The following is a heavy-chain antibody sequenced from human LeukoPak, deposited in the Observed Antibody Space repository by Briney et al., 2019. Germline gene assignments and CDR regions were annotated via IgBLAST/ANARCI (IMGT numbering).Heavy chain of an antibody. CDR1: GFTFSSYS. J-gene: IGHJ4*02. CDR3: ARVGIAVAGSFDY. D-gene: IGHD6-19*01. Sequence: GGSLRLSCAASGFTFSSYSMNWVRQAPGKGLEWVSSISSSSSYIYYADSVKGRFTISRDNAKNSLYLQMNSLRAEDTAVYYCARVGIAVAGSFDYWGQGTLVTVSS. CDR2: ISSSSSYI. V-gene: IGHV3-21*01.